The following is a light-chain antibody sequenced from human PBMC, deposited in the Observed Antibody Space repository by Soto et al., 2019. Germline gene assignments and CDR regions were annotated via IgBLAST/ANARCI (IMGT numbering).Light chain of an antibody. Sequence: NFMLTQPHSVSESPGETVTISCTGTSCGIANNYVQWYQQLPGSAPTIVIYENNQRPSGVPDRFSGSTDGSSTSASLTISGLQTEDEADYYCQSYDSSFVLFGGGTKLTVL. CDR1: SCGIANNY. CDR2: ENN. CDR3: QSYDSSFVL. J-gene: IGLJ2*01. V-gene: IGLV6-57*02.